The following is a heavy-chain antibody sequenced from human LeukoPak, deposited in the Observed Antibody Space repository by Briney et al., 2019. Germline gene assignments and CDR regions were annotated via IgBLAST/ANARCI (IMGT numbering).Heavy chain of an antibody. CDR3: AKRDY. Sequence: GGSLRLSCAASGFTFSSYAMHWVRQAPGKGLEWVAVISYDGSNKYYADSVKGRFTISRDNSKNTLYLQMNSLRAEDTAVYFCAKRDYWGQGTLVTVSS. V-gene: IGHV3-30*04. J-gene: IGHJ4*02. CDR2: ISYDGSNK. CDR1: GFTFSSYA.